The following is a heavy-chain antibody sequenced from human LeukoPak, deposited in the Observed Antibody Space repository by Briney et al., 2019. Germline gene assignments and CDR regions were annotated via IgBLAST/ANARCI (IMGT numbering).Heavy chain of an antibody. Sequence: PSETLSLTCAVYGGSFSGYYWSWIRQPPGKGLEWIGEMNHSGSTNYIPSLKSRVTISVDTSKNQFSLKLSSVTAADTAVYYCARPKGRVRGVPRFDYWGQGTLVTVSS. D-gene: IGHD3-10*01. V-gene: IGHV4-34*01. CDR1: GGSFSGYY. J-gene: IGHJ4*02. CDR2: MNHSGST. CDR3: ARPKGRVRGVPRFDY.